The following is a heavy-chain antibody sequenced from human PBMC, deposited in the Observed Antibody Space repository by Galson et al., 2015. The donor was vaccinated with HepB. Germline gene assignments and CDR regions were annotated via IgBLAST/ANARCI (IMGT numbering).Heavy chain of an antibody. CDR3: ARARGRGYNWNYEVGLGYYYYGMDV. D-gene: IGHD1-7*01. CDR1: GDSVSSNSAA. J-gene: IGHJ6*02. CDR2: TYYRSKWYN. Sequence: CAISGDSVSSNSAAWNWIRQSPSRGLEWLGRTYYRSKWYNEYAVSVKSRITINPDTSKNQFSLQLNSVTPEDTAVYYCARARGRGYNWNYEVGLGYYYYGMDVWGQGTTVTVSS. V-gene: IGHV6-1*01.